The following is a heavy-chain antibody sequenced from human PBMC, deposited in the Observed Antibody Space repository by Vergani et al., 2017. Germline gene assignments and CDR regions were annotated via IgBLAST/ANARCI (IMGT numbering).Heavy chain of an antibody. D-gene: IGHD3-10*01. Sequence: VQLVESGGGLVQPGRSLRLSCAASGFTFDDYAMHWVRQAPGKGLEWVSGISWNSGSIGYADSVKGRFTISRDNAKNSLYLQMNSLRAEDTALYYCAKDSMVRGVIILYYFDYWGQGTLVTVSS. V-gene: IGHV3-9*01. J-gene: IGHJ4*02. CDR2: ISWNSGSI. CDR1: GFTFDDYA. CDR3: AKDSMVRGVIILYYFDY.